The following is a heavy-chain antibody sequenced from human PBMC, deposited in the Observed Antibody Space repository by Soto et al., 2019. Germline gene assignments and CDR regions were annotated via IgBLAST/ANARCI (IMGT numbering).Heavy chain of an antibody. J-gene: IGHJ4*01. D-gene: IGHD6-13*01. CDR3: PRGGYSRSWYDLFEY. Sequence: PGGCLRLSCAASGFIFSSYSLNWVRQAPGKGLQWVSYIGSNSSPIYYADSVKGRFTISRDNAKNSLYLQMNSLRAEDTAVYYCPRGGYSRSWYDLFEYWGNGTLVTVSS. V-gene: IGHV3-48*01. CDR2: IGSNSSPI. CDR1: GFIFSSYS.